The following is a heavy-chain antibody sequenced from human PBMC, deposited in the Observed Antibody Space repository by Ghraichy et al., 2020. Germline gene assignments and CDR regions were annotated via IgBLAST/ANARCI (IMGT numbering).Heavy chain of an antibody. V-gene: IGHV4-30-2*01. Sequence: SETLSLTCAVSGGSISSGGYSWSWIRQPPGKGLEWIGYIYHSGSTYYNPSLKSRVTISVDRSKNQFSLKLSSVTAADTAVYYCARAGSYYDSSGYYVPKWFDPWGQGTLVTVSS. CDR3: ARAGSYYDSSGYYVPKWFDP. D-gene: IGHD3-22*01. CDR1: GGSISSGGYS. J-gene: IGHJ5*02. CDR2: IYHSGST.